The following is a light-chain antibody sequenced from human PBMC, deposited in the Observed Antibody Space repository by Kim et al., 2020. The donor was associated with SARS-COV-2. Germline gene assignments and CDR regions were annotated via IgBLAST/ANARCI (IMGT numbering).Light chain of an antibody. CDR3: QSADSSAYVV. J-gene: IGLJ2*01. Sequence: SYELTQPPSVSVSPGQTARITCSGDALPKQYACWYQQKPGQAPVLVIYEDSERPSGIPERFSGSSSGTTVTLTISGVQAEDEADYYCQSADSSAYVVFGG. V-gene: IGLV3-25*03. CDR1: ALPKQY. CDR2: EDS.